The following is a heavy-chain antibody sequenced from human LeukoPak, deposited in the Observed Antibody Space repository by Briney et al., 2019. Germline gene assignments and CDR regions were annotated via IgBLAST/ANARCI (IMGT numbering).Heavy chain of an antibody. Sequence: PGGSLRLSCAASGFTFSSYEMNWVRQAPGKGLEWVSYISSSGSTIYYADSVKGRFTISRDNSKNTLYLQMNSLRAEDTAVYYCAREMAYYDFWSGYPPGYMGVWGKGTTVTVSS. CDR1: GFTFSSYE. J-gene: IGHJ6*03. V-gene: IGHV3-48*03. CDR2: ISSSGSTI. D-gene: IGHD3-3*01. CDR3: AREMAYYDFWSGYPPGYMGV.